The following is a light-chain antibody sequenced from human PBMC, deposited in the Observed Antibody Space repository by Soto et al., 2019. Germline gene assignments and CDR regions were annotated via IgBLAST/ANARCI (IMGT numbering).Light chain of an antibody. Sequence: DIQMTQSPSSLSASVGDRVTITCQASQDISNYLNWYQQKPGKAPKLLIYAASSLQSGVPSRFSGSGSGTDFTLTISSLQPEDFATYYCQRSYSTPRTFGQGTKVDI. V-gene: IGKV1-39*01. J-gene: IGKJ1*01. CDR3: QRSYSTPRT. CDR1: QDISNY. CDR2: AAS.